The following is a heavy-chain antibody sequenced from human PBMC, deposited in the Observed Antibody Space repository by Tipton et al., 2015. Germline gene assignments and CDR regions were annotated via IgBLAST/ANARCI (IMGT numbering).Heavy chain of an antibody. CDR1: GDSIRSYY. V-gene: IGHV4-59*08. Sequence: TLSLTCTVSGDSIRSYYWSWIRQPPGKGLEWIGSMDNSGNTFYRPSLKSRVNLSLDTSKNQVSLELISMAAADTATYYCVRHGVGIVVAATDYWGRGTLVTVSS. J-gene: IGHJ4*02. D-gene: IGHD6-19*01. CDR2: MDNSGNT. CDR3: VRHGVGIVVAATDY.